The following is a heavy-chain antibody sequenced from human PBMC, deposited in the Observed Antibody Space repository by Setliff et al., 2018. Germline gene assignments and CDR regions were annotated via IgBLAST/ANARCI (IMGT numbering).Heavy chain of an antibody. J-gene: IGHJ4*02. CDR3: VRSTSYLDRRGYKGYYFDH. Sequence: SLRLSCAASGFTFTNYWINWVRQAPGKGLEWVSLITWDGGTRNFAESVKGRFTISRDNNNNSLYLQMNSLRNEDTALYYCVRSTSYLDRRGYKGYYFDHWGQGTPVTVSS. V-gene: IGHV3-43*01. CDR2: ITWDGGTR. D-gene: IGHD3-22*01. CDR1: GFTFTNYW.